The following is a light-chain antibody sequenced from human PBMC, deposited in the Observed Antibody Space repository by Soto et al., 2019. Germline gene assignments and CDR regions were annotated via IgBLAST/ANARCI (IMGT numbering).Light chain of an antibody. Sequence: DIEMTQSPTSLSASVGDRVTITCRASQDIRNFVAWYQQKPGKAPKLLIYAAFTLQAGVPSRFSGSGSGTAFTLTINSLQPEDFATYSCQKYSSVPVFGPGTKVEIK. CDR1: QDIRNF. V-gene: IGKV1-27*01. CDR2: AAF. J-gene: IGKJ3*01. CDR3: QKYSSVPV.